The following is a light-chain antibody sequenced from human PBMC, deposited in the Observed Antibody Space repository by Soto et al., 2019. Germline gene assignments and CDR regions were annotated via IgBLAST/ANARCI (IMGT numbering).Light chain of an antibody. J-gene: IGLJ1*01. Sequence: QLVLTQPASVSGSPGQSITISCTGTSSDVGGYNYVSWYQQYPGKAPRLIIYEVSRRPSGISNRFSGSKSGNTASLTISGLQAEDEADYYCTSYTSSSPYVFGTGTKVTVL. CDR1: SSDVGGYNY. CDR3: TSYTSSSPYV. V-gene: IGLV2-14*01. CDR2: EVS.